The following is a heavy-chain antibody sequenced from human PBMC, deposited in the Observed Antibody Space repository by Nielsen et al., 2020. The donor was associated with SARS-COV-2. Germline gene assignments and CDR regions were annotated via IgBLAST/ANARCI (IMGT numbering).Heavy chain of an antibody. CDR3: AKSYGDRDYYYYGMDV. J-gene: IGHJ6*02. Sequence: GESLKISCAASGFTFSSYSMNWVRQAPGKGLEWVSSISSSSSYIYYADSVKGRFTISRDNAKNSLYLQMNSLRAEDTAVYYCAKSYGDRDYYYYGMDVWGQGTTVTVSS. V-gene: IGHV3-21*01. CDR2: ISSSSSYI. CDR1: GFTFSSYS. D-gene: IGHD4-17*01.